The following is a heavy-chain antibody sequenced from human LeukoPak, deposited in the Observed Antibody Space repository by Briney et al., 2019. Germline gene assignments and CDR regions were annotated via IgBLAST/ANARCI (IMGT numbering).Heavy chain of an antibody. D-gene: IGHD3-3*01. J-gene: IGHJ4*02. V-gene: IGHV4-34*01. CDR3: ARGYDDSGAFDY. CDR2: INHSGST. Sequence: SETLSLTCAVSGGSFSGYYWSWIRQPPGKGLEWIGEINHSGSTNYNPSLKSRVTISVDTSKNQFSLKLSSVTAADTAVYYCARGYDDSGAFDYWGQGTLVTVSS. CDR1: GGSFSGYY.